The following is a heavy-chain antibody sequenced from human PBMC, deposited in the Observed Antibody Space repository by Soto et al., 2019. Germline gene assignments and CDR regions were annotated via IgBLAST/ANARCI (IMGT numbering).Heavy chain of an antibody. V-gene: IGHV4-59*01. CDR3: ARAPSTSFDY. CDR1: GGSISSYY. CDR2: IYYSGST. Sequence: QVQLQESGPGLVKPSETLSLTCTVSGGSISSYYWSWIRQPPGKGLEWIGYIYYSGSTNYNPSLKSRVTISVDTSKNQFSLKLSSVTAADTAVYYCARAPSTSFDYWGQGTLVTVSS. J-gene: IGHJ4*02.